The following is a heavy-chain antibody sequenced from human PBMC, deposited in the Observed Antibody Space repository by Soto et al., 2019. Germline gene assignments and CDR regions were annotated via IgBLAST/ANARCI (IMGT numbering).Heavy chain of an antibody. CDR1: GVSISSGGYY. CDR3: ARDQSNYEYYHYGMDV. J-gene: IGHJ6*02. CDR2: IYYRGST. Sequence: KPSETLSLTCTGSGVSISSGGYYWSWIRQYPGKGLEWIGYIYYRGSTNYNPSLKSRVTISVDTSKNQFSLKLSSVTAADTAVSYCARDQSNYEYYHYGMDVWGQGTTVTVSS. D-gene: IGHD4-4*01. V-gene: IGHV4-61*08.